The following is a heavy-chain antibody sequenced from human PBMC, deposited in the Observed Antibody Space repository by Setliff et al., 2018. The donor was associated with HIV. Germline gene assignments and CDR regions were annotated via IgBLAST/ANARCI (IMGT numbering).Heavy chain of an antibody. CDR2: IWYDGSNK. V-gene: IGHV3-33*08. CDR3: ARDKDSSSFDY. D-gene: IGHD6-13*01. CDR1: GFTFSSHG. Sequence: GGSLRLSCAASGFTFSSHGMHWVRQAPGKGLEWVAVIWYDGSNKYYADSVKGRFTISRDNSKNTLYLQMNSLRAEDTAVYYCARDKDSSSFDYWGQGTLVTVSS. J-gene: IGHJ4*02.